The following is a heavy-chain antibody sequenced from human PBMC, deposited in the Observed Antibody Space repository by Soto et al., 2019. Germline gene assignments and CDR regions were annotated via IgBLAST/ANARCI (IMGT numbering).Heavy chain of an antibody. CDR3: ERDVVISGAPRAYKYYYYYYMDV. V-gene: IGHV1-46*01. CDR2: INPSGGST. D-gene: IGHD3-22*01. J-gene: IGHJ6*03. Sequence: ASVKVSCKASGYTFTSYYMHWVRQAPGQGLEWTGIINPSGGSTSYAQKFQGRVTMTRDTSTSTVYMEMSSLRSEDTAVNYCERDVVISGAPRAYKYYYYYYMDVWGKGTTVTVSS. CDR1: GYTFTSYY.